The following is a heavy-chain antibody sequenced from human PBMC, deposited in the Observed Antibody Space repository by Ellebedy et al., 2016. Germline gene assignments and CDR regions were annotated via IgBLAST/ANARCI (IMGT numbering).Heavy chain of an antibody. Sequence: SETLSLTCTVSGGSISSSSYYWGWIRQPPGKGLEWIGSIYYSGSTYYNPSLKSRVTISVDTSKNQFSLKLSSVTAADTAVYYCARYGFGDYRSYFFDYWGQGTLVTVSS. CDR3: ARYGFGDYRSYFFDY. D-gene: IGHD3-10*01. J-gene: IGHJ4*02. V-gene: IGHV4-39*01. CDR1: GGSISSSSYY. CDR2: IYYSGST.